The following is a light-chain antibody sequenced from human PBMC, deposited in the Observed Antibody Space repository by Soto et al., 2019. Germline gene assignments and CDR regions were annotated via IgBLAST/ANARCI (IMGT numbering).Light chain of an antibody. CDR2: EVS. CDR3: SSYTSSRTYV. Sequence: QSVLTQPACVSVSPGQSITISCTGTSSDVGGYNYVSWYQHHPGKAPKLMIYEVSNRPSGVSNRFSGSKSGNTASLTISGLQAEDEADYYCSSYTSSRTYVFGTGTKVTVL. V-gene: IGLV2-14*01. CDR1: SSDVGGYNY. J-gene: IGLJ1*01.